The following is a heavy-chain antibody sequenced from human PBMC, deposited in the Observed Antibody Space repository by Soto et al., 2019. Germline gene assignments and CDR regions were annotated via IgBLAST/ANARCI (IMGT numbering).Heavy chain of an antibody. CDR2: ISYDGSNK. CDR3: AKDKINYYDSSGPISEYFDY. CDR1: GFTFSSYG. Sequence: TGGSLRLSCAASGFTFSSYGMHWVRQAPGKGLEWVAVISYDGSNKYYADSVKGRFTISRDNSKNTLYLQMNSLRAEDTAVYYCAKDKINYYDSSGPISEYFDYWGQGTLVTVSS. J-gene: IGHJ4*02. D-gene: IGHD3-22*01. V-gene: IGHV3-30*18.